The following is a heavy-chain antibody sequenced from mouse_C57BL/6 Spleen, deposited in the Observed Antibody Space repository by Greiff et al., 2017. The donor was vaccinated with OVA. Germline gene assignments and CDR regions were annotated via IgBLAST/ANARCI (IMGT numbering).Heavy chain of an antibody. CDR3: ARGGYGNLSYFDY. D-gene: IGHD2-10*02. CDR2: ISYSGST. V-gene: IGHV3-1*01. CDR1: GYSITSGYD. J-gene: IGHJ2*01. Sequence: DVQLQESGPGMVKPSQSLSLTCTVTGYSITSGYDWHWIRHFPGNKLEWMGYISYSGSTNYNPSLKSRISITHDTSKNHFLLKLNSVTTEDTATYYCARGGYGNLSYFDYWGQGTTLTVSS.